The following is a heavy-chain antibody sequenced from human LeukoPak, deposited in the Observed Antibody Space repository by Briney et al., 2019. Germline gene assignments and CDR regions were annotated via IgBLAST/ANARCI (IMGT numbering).Heavy chain of an antibody. V-gene: IGHV4-59*08. J-gene: IGHJ4*02. D-gene: IGHD6-25*01. Sequence: SETLSLTCTVSGGSISSYYWSWIRQPPGKGLEWIGYIYYSGSTNYNPSLKSRVTISVDTSKNQFSLKLSSVTAADTAVYYCARHATRYSTGRYFDYWGQGTLVTVSS. CDR1: GGSISSYY. CDR3: ARHATRYSTGRYFDY. CDR2: IYYSGST.